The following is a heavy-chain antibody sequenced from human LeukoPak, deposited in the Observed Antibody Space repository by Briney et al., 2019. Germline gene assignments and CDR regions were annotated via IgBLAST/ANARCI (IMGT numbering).Heavy chain of an antibody. D-gene: IGHD3-10*01. CDR3: AKDTYYYGSGSFGEFDY. CDR1: GFSFRDYW. V-gene: IGHV3-74*03. Sequence: GGSLRLSCAGSGFSFRDYWVHWVRQAPGKGLVWASRINGDGSSTTYADSVKGRFTISRDNSKNTLYLQMNSLRAEDTAVYYCAKDTYYYGSGSFGEFDYWGQGTLVTVSS. CDR2: INGDGSST. J-gene: IGHJ4*02.